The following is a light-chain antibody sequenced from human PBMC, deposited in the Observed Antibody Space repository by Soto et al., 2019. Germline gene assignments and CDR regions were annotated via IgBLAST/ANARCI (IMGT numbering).Light chain of an antibody. Sequence: EIVLTQSPATLSLSPGERATLSCRASQSVSSYLAWYQQKPGQAPRLLIYDASNRATGIPARFSGSGSGTDFPFTISSMGPKVFAVIYCKQGGNGPWTCGQGTKVKIK. J-gene: IGKJ1*01. CDR1: QSVSSY. CDR2: DAS. V-gene: IGKV3-11*01. CDR3: KQGGNGPWT.